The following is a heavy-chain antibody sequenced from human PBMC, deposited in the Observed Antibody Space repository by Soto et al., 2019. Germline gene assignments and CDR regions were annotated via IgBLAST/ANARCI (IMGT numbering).Heavy chain of an antibody. J-gene: IGHJ5*02. CDR2: IIPIFGTA. CDR3: ARDGVDYGDRTNWFDP. V-gene: IGHV1-69*01. D-gene: IGHD4-17*01. CDR1: GGTFSSYV. Sequence: QVQLVQSGAEVKKPGSSVKVSCKASGGTFSSYVISWVRQAPGQGLEWMGGIIPIFGTANYAQKFQGRVTITADESTSTAYMELSSLRSEVTAVYYCARDGVDYGDRTNWFDPWGQGTLVTVSS.